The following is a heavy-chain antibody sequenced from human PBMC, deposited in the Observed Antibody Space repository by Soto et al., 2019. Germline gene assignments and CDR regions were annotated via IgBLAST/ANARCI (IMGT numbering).Heavy chain of an antibody. CDR2: INPHTGRT. CDR3: ARGTYGDIDY. Sequence: QVQLVQSGTEVKKPGASVKVSCKASGYTFTTYNIHWVRQGPGHGLEWMGIINPHTGRTSYSQNFQGRVTITRDTSTSTVYRAVSRLGSAETAMYSCARGTYGDIDYWGQGTLVSVSS. CDR1: GYTFTTYN. J-gene: IGHJ4*02. V-gene: IGHV1-46*01. D-gene: IGHD4-17*01.